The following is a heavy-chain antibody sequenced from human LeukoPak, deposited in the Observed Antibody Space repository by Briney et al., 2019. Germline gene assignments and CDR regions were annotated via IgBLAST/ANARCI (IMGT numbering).Heavy chain of an antibody. D-gene: IGHD3-3*01. CDR3: ARGRRITIFGVVITPLNY. J-gene: IGHJ4*02. CDR1: GYTFTSYG. Sequence: GASVKVSCKASGYTFTSYGISWVRQAPGQGLEWMGWISAYNGSTNYAQKLQGRVTMTTDTSTSTAYMELRSLRSDDTAVYYCARGRRITIFGVVITPLNYWGQGTLVTVSS. CDR2: ISAYNGST. V-gene: IGHV1-18*01.